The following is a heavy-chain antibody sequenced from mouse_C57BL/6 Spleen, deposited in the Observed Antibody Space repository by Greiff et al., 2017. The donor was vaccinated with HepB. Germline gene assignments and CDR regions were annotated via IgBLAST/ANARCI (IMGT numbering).Heavy chain of an antibody. CDR2: IYPGDGDT. Sequence: QVQLQQSGAELVKPGASVKISCKASGYAFSSYWMNWVKQRPGKGLEWIGQIYPGDGDTNYNGKFKGKATLTADKSSSTAYMQLSSLTSEDSAVYFCAGFYYDYDAWLAYWGQGTLVTVSA. V-gene: IGHV1-80*01. D-gene: IGHD2-4*01. J-gene: IGHJ3*01. CDR3: AGFYYDYDAWLAY. CDR1: GYAFSSYW.